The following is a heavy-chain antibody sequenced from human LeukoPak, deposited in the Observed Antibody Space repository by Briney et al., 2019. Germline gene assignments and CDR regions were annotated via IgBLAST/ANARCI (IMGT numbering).Heavy chain of an antibody. CDR1: GFTFSSYG. CDR3: AKTTVTGSPLYYGMDV. J-gene: IGHJ6*02. CDR2: IWYDGSNK. V-gene: IGHV3-33*06. Sequence: PGGSLRLSCAASGFTFSSYGMHWVRQAPGKGLEWVAVIWYDGSNKYYADSVKGRFTISRDNSKNTLYLQMNSLRAEDTAVYYCAKTTVTGSPLYYGMDVWGQGTTVTVSS. D-gene: IGHD4-17*01.